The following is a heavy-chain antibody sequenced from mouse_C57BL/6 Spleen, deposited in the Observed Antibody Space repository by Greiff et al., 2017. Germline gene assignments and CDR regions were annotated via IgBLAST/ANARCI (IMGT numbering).Heavy chain of an antibody. Sequence: QVQLQQSGAELVKPGASVKISCKASGYAFSSYWMNWVKQRPGKGLEGIGQIYPGDGDTNYNGKFKGKATLTADKSSSTAYMQLSSLTSEDSAVYFCARSAYYYGLDYWGQGTTLTVSS. CDR2: IYPGDGDT. D-gene: IGHD1-1*01. V-gene: IGHV1-80*01. CDR1: GYAFSSYW. CDR3: ARSAYYYGLDY. J-gene: IGHJ2*01.